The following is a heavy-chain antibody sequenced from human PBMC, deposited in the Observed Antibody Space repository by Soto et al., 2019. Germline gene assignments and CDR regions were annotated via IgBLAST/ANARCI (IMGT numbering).Heavy chain of an antibody. CDR3: AREVRANLDDFGDYEWFDP. D-gene: IGHD4-17*01. Sequence: QVQLVESGGGVVQPGRSLRLSCAASGFTFSSYGMHWVRQAPGKGLEWVAVISYDGGRTEYVDSVKGRFTISRDNSKNTLFLQMRSLRAEDTAVYFCAREVRANLDDFGDYEWFDPWGQGTEVTVS. V-gene: IGHV3-30*03. J-gene: IGHJ5*02. CDR1: GFTFSSYG. CDR2: ISYDGGRT.